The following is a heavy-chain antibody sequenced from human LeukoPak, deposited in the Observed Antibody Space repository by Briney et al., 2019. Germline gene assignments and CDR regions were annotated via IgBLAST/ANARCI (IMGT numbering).Heavy chain of an antibody. Sequence: SETLSLTCTVSGSSITNFYWSWVRRPPGKGLEWIGYTYPSGTTNYNPSLQSRVTMSLDTSKNQLSLRLSSVTAADTAVYFCASLKVSVVLGAISYYMDDWGKGTTVTVSS. CDR1: GSSITNFY. J-gene: IGHJ6*03. D-gene: IGHD4/OR15-4a*01. CDR2: TYPSGTT. V-gene: IGHV4-4*09. CDR3: ASLKVSVVLGAISYYMDD.